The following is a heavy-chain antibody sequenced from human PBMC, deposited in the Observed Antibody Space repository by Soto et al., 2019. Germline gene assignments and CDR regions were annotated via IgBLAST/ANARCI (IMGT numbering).Heavy chain of an antibody. CDR2: IYYSGNT. D-gene: IGHD5-12*01. CDR3: ARRGYSAYDYYFDY. J-gene: IGHJ4*02. CDR1: GGSISSSLYY. V-gene: IGHV4-39*01. Sequence: PSETLSLTCTVSGGSISSSLYYWGWIRQPPGKGLEWIGTIYYSGNTYYNPSLNSRVTISVDTSKNQFSLKLSSVTAADTAVYYCARRGYSAYDYYFDYWGQGTLVTSPQ.